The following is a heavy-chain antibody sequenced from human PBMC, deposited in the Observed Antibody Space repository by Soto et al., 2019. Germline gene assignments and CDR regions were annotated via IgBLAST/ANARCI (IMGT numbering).Heavy chain of an antibody. J-gene: IGHJ4*02. Sequence: EVQLLESGGGLVQPGGSLRLSCAASGFAVSTYAMSWVRKTPGKGLEWVSTITGGGGSTYYADAVKGRFTISRDNAKNTLYLQMNSLRAEDTAVYYCARDDYYGFNYWGQGTLVTVSS. CDR3: ARDDYYGFNY. CDR2: ITGGGGST. D-gene: IGHD3-10*01. V-gene: IGHV3-23*01. CDR1: GFAVSTYA.